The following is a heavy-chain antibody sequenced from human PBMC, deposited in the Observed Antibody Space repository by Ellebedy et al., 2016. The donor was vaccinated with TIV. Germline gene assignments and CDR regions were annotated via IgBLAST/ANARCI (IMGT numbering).Heavy chain of an antibody. Sequence: GGSLRLSXAASGFTFSSYAMHWVRQAPGKGLEWVAVIWYDGSNKYYADSVKGRFTISRDNSKNTLYLQMNSLRAEDAAVYYCARDGGGVVVFDYWGQGTLVTVSS. V-gene: IGHV3-33*08. J-gene: IGHJ4*02. CDR3: ARDGGGVVVFDY. CDR1: GFTFSSYA. CDR2: IWYDGSNK. D-gene: IGHD2-2*01.